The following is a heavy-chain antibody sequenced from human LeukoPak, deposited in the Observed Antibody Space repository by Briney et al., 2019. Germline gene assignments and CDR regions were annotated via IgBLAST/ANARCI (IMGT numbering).Heavy chain of an antibody. CDR3: ARKPIINNAWYYFDY. D-gene: IGHD1/OR15-1a*01. Sequence: PSETLSLTCAVSGGSISSSNWWSWVRQPPGKGLEWIGEIYHSGSTNYNPSLKSRVTISVDTSKNQFSLKLSSVTAADTAVYYCARKPIINNAWYYFDYWGQGTLVTVSS. CDR2: IYHSGST. V-gene: IGHV4-4*02. CDR1: GGSISSSNW. J-gene: IGHJ4*02.